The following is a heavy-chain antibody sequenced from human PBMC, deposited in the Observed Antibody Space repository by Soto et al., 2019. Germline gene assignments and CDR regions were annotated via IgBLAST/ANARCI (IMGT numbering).Heavy chain of an antibody. Sequence: PVKPSSKACGLALTCNARCWVRHSPGQRLEWMGWINAGNGNTKYSQKFQGRVTITRDTSASTAYMELSSLRSEDTAVYYCARGLNGYLHYFDYWVQGTPVTVSS. V-gene: IGHV1-3*01. CDR3: ARGLNGYLHYFDY. D-gene: IGHD5-18*01. CDR1: GLALTCNA. J-gene: IGHJ4*02. CDR2: INAGNGNT.